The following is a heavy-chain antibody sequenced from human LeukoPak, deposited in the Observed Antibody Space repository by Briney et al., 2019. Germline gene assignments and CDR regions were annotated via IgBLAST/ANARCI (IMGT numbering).Heavy chain of an antibody. CDR2: IGVGGDSS. Sequence: GGSLRLSCAASGFTFSSYAMAWVRQAPGKGLEWVSAIGVGGDSSYHADSVKGRFIISRDNSKNTLYLQMSSLRAHDTAVYYCVRDHVYCTGGSCYGDYWGQGALVTVSS. D-gene: IGHD2-15*01. CDR1: GFTFSSYA. V-gene: IGHV3-23*01. CDR3: VRDHVYCTGGSCYGDY. J-gene: IGHJ4*02.